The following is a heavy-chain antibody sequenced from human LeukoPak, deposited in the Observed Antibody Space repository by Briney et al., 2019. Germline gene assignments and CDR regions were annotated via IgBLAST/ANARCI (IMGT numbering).Heavy chain of an antibody. D-gene: IGHD3-10*01. CDR1: GGSISSSSYY. CDR2: IYYSGST. J-gene: IGHJ3*02. Sequence: SETLSLTCTVSGGSISSSSYYWGWIRQPPGKGLEWIGSIYYSGSTYYNPSLKSRVTISVDTSKNQFSLKLSSVTAADTAVYYCARVLWGMARLRAFDIWGQGTIVTVSS. CDR3: ARVLWGMARLRAFDI. V-gene: IGHV4-39*07.